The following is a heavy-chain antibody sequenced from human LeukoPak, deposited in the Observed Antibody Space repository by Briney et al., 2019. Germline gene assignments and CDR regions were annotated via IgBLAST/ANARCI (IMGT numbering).Heavy chain of an antibody. CDR2: IYGGDAA. CDR1: GTNVSSNY. J-gene: IGHJ4*02. Sequence: QPGGSLRLSCAASGTNVSSNYMTWIRQAPGKGLEWVSLIYGGDAAYYAESVRGRFMISRDNLKNTLFLQMNSLRVEDTAVYYCVTSTGQQFIPYDYWGQGTHVTVSS. CDR3: VTSTGQQFIPYDY. D-gene: IGHD6-13*01. V-gene: IGHV3-66*02.